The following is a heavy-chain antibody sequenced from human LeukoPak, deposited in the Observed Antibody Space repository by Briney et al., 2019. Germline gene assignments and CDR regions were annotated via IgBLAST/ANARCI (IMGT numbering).Heavy chain of an antibody. Sequence: GGSLRLSCSASGFPFSSYAMHWVRQAPGKGLEYVSAISDSGGSTYYADSVKGRFTISRDNSKNTLYLQMSSLRAEDTAVYFCVRGYSFAPYGLDVWGQGTTVTVSS. CDR1: GFPFSSYA. V-gene: IGHV3-64D*09. CDR3: VRGYSFAPYGLDV. J-gene: IGHJ6*02. D-gene: IGHD2-15*01. CDR2: ISDSGGST.